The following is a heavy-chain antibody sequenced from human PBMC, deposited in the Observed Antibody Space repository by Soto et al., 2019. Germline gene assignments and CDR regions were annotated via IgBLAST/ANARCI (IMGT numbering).Heavy chain of an antibody. CDR2: INPNSGGT. V-gene: IGHV1-2*04. J-gene: IGHJ3*02. CDR3: AVSRDAFDI. CDR1: GYTFTGYY. Sequence: ASVKVSCKASGYTFTGYYMHWVRQAPGQGLEWMGWINPNSGGTNYAQKFQGWVTMTRDTSISTAYMELSRLRSDDKAVYHRAVSRDAFDIWGQGTMVTVSS.